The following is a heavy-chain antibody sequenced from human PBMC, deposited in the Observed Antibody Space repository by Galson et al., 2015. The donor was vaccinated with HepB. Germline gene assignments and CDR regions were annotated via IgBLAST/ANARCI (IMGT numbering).Heavy chain of an antibody. CDR1: GFTFSSYW. CDR2: INSDGSST. CDR3: ARGQYSSSWYGGPDY. D-gene: IGHD6-13*01. Sequence: LRLSCAASGFTFSSYWMHWVRQAPGKGLVWVSRINSDGSSTSYADSVKGRFTISRDNAKDTLYLQMNSLRAEDTAVYYCARGQYSSSWYGGPDYWGQGTLVTVSS. J-gene: IGHJ4*02. V-gene: IGHV3-74*01.